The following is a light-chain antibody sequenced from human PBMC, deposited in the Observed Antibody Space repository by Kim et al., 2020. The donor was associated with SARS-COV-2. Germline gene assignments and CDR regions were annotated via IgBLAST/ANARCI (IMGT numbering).Light chain of an antibody. J-gene: IGKJ1*01. CDR2: GTS. Sequence: EIVLTQSPGTLSLSPGERATLSCRASQSVSSSYLAWYQQTPGQAPRLLIFGTSSRATAIPDGFSGSGSGTDFTLTISRVEPDDFAMYYCQQYRSSPWTFGQGTKVDIK. CDR3: QQYRSSPWT. V-gene: IGKV3-20*01. CDR1: QSVSSSY.